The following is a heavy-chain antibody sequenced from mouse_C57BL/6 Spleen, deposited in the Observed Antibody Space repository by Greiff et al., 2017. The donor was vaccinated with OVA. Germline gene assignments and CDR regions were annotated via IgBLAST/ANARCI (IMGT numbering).Heavy chain of an antibody. Sequence: QVQLQQSGAELARPGASVKLSCKASGYTFTSYGISWVKQRTGQGLEWIGEIYPRSGNTYYNEKFKGKATLTADKSSSPAYMELRSLTSEDSAVYFCARWVYDYDGGYAMDYWGQGTSVTVSS. V-gene: IGHV1-81*01. CDR1: GYTFTSYG. CDR3: ARWVYDYDGGYAMDY. CDR2: IYPRSGNT. J-gene: IGHJ4*01. D-gene: IGHD2-4*01.